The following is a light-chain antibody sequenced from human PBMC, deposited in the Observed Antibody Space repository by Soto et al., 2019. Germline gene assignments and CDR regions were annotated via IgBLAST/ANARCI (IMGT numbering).Light chain of an antibody. J-gene: IGKJ1*01. CDR3: LQDYNYPRT. CDR1: QTVSITY. CDR2: GAS. V-gene: IGKV3D-7*01. Sequence: PGESATLSCRASQTVSITYLTWYQQKPGQAPRLLIFGASKRATGIPDRFSGSGSGRDFTLTISGLEPEDFATYYCLQDYNYPRTFGQGTKVEIK.